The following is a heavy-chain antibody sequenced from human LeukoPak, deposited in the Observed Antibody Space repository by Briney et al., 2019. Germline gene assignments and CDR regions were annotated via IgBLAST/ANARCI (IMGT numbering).Heavy chain of an antibody. D-gene: IGHD1-20*01. Sequence: ASVKVSCKASGHGFTNYFIHWVRQAPGQGTEWMGLINPTGGGTTYPQKLQDRVTMTRDTSTDTVYMELSSLTSDDTAVYYCATEIPGTCYFQNWGQGTRVTVSS. V-gene: IGHV1-46*04. J-gene: IGHJ4*02. CDR1: GHGFTNYF. CDR2: INPTGGGT. CDR3: ATEIPGTCYFQN.